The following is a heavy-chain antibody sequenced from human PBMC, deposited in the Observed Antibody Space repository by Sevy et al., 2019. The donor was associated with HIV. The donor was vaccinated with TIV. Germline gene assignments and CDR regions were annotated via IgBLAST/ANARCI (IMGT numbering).Heavy chain of an antibody. CDR3: ARDFGRYQPLLMGYYYYGMDV. D-gene: IGHD2-2*01. Sequence: GGSLRLSCAASGFTFSSYSMNWVRQAPGKGLEWVSSISSSSSYIYYADSVKGRFTISRDNAKNSLYLQMNSLRAEDTAVYYCARDFGRYQPLLMGYYYYGMDVWGQGTTVTVSS. J-gene: IGHJ6*02. CDR2: ISSSSSYI. V-gene: IGHV3-21*01. CDR1: GFTFSSYS.